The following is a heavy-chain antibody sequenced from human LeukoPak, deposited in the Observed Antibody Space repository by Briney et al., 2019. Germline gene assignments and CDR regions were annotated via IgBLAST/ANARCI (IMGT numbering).Heavy chain of an antibody. V-gene: IGHV4-59*01. J-gene: IGHJ4*02. Sequence: NPSETLSLTCTVSGGSISSYYWSWIRQPPGKGLEWIGYIYYSGSTNYNPSLKSRVTISVDTSKNQFSLKLSSVTAADTAVYYCARATNYEQLGDWGQGTLVTVSS. CDR2: IYYSGST. CDR3: ARATNYEQLGD. D-gene: IGHD1-1*01. CDR1: GGSISSYY.